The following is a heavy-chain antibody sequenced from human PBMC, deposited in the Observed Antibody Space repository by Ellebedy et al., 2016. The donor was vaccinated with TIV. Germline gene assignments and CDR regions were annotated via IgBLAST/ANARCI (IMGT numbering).Heavy chain of an antibody. J-gene: IGHJ4*02. D-gene: IGHD6-19*01. CDR3: AKDMYSRVVAGFHH. CDR1: GLTFSRCW. CDR2: INEDGTET. V-gene: IGHV3-7*01. Sequence: PGGSLRLSCAASGLTFSRCWMIWVRQAPGKGLEWVASINEDGTETYYVDSVKGRFTISRDNAKNSLCLQMNSLRADDTAVYYCAKDMYSRVVAGFHHWGLGTLVTVSS.